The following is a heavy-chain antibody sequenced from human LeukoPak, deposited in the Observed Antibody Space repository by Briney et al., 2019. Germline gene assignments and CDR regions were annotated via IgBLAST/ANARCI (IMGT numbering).Heavy chain of an antibody. CDR3: ARDNGSGGWYLDWFDP. V-gene: IGHV1-2*02. Sequence: GASVKVSCKASGYTFTGYYMHWVRQAPGRGLEWMGWINPNSGGTNYAQKFQGRVTMTRDTSISTAYMELSRLRSDDTAVYYRARDNGSGGWYLDWFDPWGRGTLVTVSS. J-gene: IGHJ5*02. CDR1: GYTFTGYY. CDR2: INPNSGGT. D-gene: IGHD6-19*01.